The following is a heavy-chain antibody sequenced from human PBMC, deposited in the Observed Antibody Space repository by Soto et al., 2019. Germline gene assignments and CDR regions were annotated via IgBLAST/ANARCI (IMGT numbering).Heavy chain of an antibody. D-gene: IGHD2-15*01. J-gene: IGHJ4*01. CDR1: GGSISSSSYY. Sequence: SESLSLTCTVSGGSISSSSYYWGWIRQPPGKGLEWIGSMSYSGITYYNPSLKSRVTISVGMSKNQFSLKLSSVTAADTAVYYCARNVPTCSGGSCYKYYFDDWGQGTLVTASS. CDR2: MSYSGIT. CDR3: ARNVPTCSGGSCYKYYFDD. V-gene: IGHV4-39*01.